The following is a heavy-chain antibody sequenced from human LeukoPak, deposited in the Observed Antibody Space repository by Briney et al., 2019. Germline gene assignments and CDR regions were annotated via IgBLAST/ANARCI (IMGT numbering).Heavy chain of an antibody. V-gene: IGHV3-15*01. D-gene: IGHD3-10*01. CDR3: TTRIWFGELLSPHY. CDR2: IKSKTDGGTT. Sequence: AGGSLRLSCAASGFTFSNYWMTWVRQAPGKGLEWVGRIKSKTDGGTTDYAAPVKGRFTISRDDSKNTLYLQMNSLKTEDTAVYYCTTRIWFGELLSPHYWGQGTLVTVSS. CDR1: GFTFSNYW. J-gene: IGHJ4*02.